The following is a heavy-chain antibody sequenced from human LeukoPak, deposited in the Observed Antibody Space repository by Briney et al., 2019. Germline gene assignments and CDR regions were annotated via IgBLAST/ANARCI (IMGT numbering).Heavy chain of an antibody. D-gene: IGHD5-12*01. CDR1: GGSLSGYY. J-gene: IGHJ4*02. Sequence: SETLSLTCAVYGGSLSGYYWSWIRQPPGKGLEWIGEINHSGSTNYNPSLKSRVTISVDTSKNQFSLKLSSVTAADTAVYYCARVRKNIVATTRYYFDYWGQGTLVTVSS. CDR3: ARVRKNIVATTRYYFDY. CDR2: INHSGST. V-gene: IGHV4-34*01.